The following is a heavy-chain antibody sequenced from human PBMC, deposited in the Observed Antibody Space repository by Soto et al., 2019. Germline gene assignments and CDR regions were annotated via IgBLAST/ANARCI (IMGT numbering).Heavy chain of an antibody. Sequence: GSLRLSCAASGFTFSSYAMHWVRQAPGKGLEWVAVISYDGSNKYYADSVKGRFTISRDNSKNTLYLQMNSLRAEDTAVYYCARTLPYSSGWYGGFDYWGQGTLVTVSS. CDR3: ARTLPYSSGWYGGFDY. CDR2: ISYDGSNK. D-gene: IGHD6-19*01. CDR1: GFTFSSYA. J-gene: IGHJ4*02. V-gene: IGHV3-30-3*01.